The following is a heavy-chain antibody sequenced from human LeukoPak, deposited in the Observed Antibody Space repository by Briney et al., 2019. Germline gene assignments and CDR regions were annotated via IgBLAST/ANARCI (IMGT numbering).Heavy chain of an antibody. D-gene: IGHD2-8*01. CDR1: GGSISTEN. CDR2: IYTSGST. V-gene: IGHV4-4*07. CDR3: ARDRYCVDGVCRTDWYFDL. J-gene: IGHJ2*01. Sequence: PSETLSLTCTVSGGSISTENWSWIRQSAEKGLEWIGRIYTSGSTNYNPSLKGRVTMSVDTSKNQVSLKLSSVTAADTAVYYCARDRYCVDGVCRTDWYFDLWGRGTLVTVSS.